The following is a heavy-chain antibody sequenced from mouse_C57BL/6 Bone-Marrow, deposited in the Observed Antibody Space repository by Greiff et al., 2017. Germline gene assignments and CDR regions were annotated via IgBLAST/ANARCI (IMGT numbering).Heavy chain of an antibody. CDR1: GYTFTDYE. D-gene: IGHD2-4*01. J-gene: IGHJ4*01. Sequence: QVQLKQSGAKLVRPGASVTLSCKASGYTFTDYEMHWVKQTPVHGLEWIGAIDPETGGTAYNQKFKGKAILTADKSSSTAYMELRSLTSEDSAVYYCTEYDYDLYAMDYWGQGTSVTVSA. CDR2: IDPETGGT. V-gene: IGHV1-15*01. CDR3: TEYDYDLYAMDY.